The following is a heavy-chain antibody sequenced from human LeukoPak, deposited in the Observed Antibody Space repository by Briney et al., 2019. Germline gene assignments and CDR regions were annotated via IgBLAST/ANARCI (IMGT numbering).Heavy chain of an antibody. J-gene: IGHJ4*02. D-gene: IGHD6-13*01. CDR2: ISAYNGNT. CDR1: GYTFTSYG. V-gene: IGHV1-18*01. CDR3: AKAHYSVAAAGMSDD. Sequence: ASVKVSCKASGYTFTSYGINWVRQAPGQGLEWMGWISAYNGNTNYAQQVQGRVTMTTDTSTSTAYMELRSLRSDDTAVYYCAKAHYSVAAAGMSDDWGQGTLVTVSS.